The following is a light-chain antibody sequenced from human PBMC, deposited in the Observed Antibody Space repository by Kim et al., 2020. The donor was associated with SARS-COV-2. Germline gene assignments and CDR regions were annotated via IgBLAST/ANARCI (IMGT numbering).Light chain of an antibody. Sequence: AVGHTVRITSKGDSLRSYYASWYQQKPGQAPVLVIYGKNNRPSGIPDRYSGSSSGNTASSTITGAQAEDEADYYCNSRDSSGNHWVFGGGTQLTVL. J-gene: IGLJ3*02. CDR1: SLRSYY. V-gene: IGLV3-19*01. CDR2: GKN. CDR3: NSRDSSGNHWV.